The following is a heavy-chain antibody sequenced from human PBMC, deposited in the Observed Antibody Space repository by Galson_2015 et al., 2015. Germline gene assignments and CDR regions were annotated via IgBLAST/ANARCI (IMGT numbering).Heavy chain of an antibody. Sequence: SVKVSCKASGYTFTGYYIHWVRQAPGQGLEWMGRITPNTGGTDYAQKFQGRVTMTRDTSISTVYMELSRLRSDDTAVYYCARGGSQTYLRVGYSDYWGQGTLVTVSS. J-gene: IGHJ4*02. CDR1: GYTFTGYY. D-gene: IGHD2/OR15-2a*01. CDR3: ARGGSQTYLRVGYSDY. V-gene: IGHV1-2*06. CDR2: ITPNTGGT.